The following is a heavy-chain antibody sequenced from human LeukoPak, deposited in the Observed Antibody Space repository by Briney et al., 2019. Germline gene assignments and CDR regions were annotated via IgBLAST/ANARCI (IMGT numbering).Heavy chain of an antibody. CDR2: ISAYNGNT. Sequence: GASVKVSCKASGYTFTSYGISWVRQAPGQGLEWMGWISAYNGNTNYAQKLQGRVTMTTDTSTSTVYMELRSLRSDDTAVYYCARVPSAPDDSSSWYWTYYYYGMDVWGQGTTVTVSS. CDR1: GYTFTSYG. D-gene: IGHD6-13*01. J-gene: IGHJ6*02. V-gene: IGHV1-18*01. CDR3: ARVPSAPDDSSSWYWTYYYYGMDV.